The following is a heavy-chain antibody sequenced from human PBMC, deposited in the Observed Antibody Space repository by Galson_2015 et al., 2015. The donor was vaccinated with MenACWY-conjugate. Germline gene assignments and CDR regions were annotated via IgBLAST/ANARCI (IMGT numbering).Heavy chain of an antibody. J-gene: IGHJ4*02. V-gene: IGHV1-18*01. CDR2: ISVYNCNT. Sequence: SVKVSCKASGYTFTNYGISWVRQAPGQRLESLGWISVYNCNTNYSHKLQGRVTMTTDTSTSTAYMELRSLRSDDTAVYYCARVPGYYGSANYPLGDYSGQRTLVAVS. CDR1: GYTFTNYG. D-gene: IGHD3-10*01. CDR3: ARVPGYYGSANYPLGDY.